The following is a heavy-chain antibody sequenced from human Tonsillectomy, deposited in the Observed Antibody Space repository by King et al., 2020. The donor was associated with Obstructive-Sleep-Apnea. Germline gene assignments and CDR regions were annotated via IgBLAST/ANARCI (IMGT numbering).Heavy chain of an antibody. CDR2: ISWNSGRI. J-gene: IGHJ3*02. Sequence: VQLVESGGGLVQPGRSLRLSCAASGFTFDDYDMHWLRQAPGKGLEWVSGISWNSGRIGYADSVKGRFTISRDNAKNSLYLQMNSLRAEDTALYYCAKIRALYYETQIDAFDIWGQGTMVTVSS. CDR1: GFTFDDYD. D-gene: IGHD3-22*01. V-gene: IGHV3-9*01. CDR3: AKIRALYYETQIDAFDI.